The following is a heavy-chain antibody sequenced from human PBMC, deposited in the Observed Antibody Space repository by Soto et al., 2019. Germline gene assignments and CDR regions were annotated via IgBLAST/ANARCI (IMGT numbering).Heavy chain of an antibody. CDR2: IDYSGST. Sequence: QLQLQESGPGLVKPSETLSLTCTVSGGSISSSSYYWGWIRQPPGKGLEWIGSIDYSGSTYYNPSLKSRVTISVDTSKHQFSLKLSSVTAADTAVYYCASPKIAFYNWFDPWGQGTLVTVSS. D-gene: IGHD3-3*02. J-gene: IGHJ5*02. CDR3: ASPKIAFYNWFDP. CDR1: GGSISSSSYY. V-gene: IGHV4-39*01.